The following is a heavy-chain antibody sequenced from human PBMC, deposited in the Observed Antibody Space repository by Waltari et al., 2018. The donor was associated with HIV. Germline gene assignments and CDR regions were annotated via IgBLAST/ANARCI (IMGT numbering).Heavy chain of an antibody. CDR3: ARGGGYCTNGVCGIGMDV. V-gene: IGHV1-8*01. CDR2: MNPNSGNT. Sequence: QVQLVQSGAEVQKPGASVKFSCKASGYTFTSYELNWVRQATGQGLEWMGWMNPNSGNTGYAQKFQGRVTMTRNTSISTAYMELSSLRSEDTAVYYCARGGGYCTNGVCGIGMDVWGQGTTVTVSS. CDR1: GYTFTSYE. D-gene: IGHD2-8*01. J-gene: IGHJ6*02.